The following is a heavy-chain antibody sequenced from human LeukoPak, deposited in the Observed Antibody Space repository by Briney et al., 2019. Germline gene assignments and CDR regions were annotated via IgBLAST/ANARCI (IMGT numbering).Heavy chain of an antibody. Sequence: ASVKVSCKASGYTFTSYGISWVRQAPGQGLEWMGWISAYNGNTNYAQKLQGRVTMTTDTSTSTAYMELRSLRSDDTAAYYCARDSPGGYCSSTSCSIRTRRALDYWGQGTLVTVSS. CDR2: ISAYNGNT. V-gene: IGHV1-18*01. CDR3: ARDSPGGYCSSTSCSIRTRRALDY. J-gene: IGHJ4*02. CDR1: GYTFTSYG. D-gene: IGHD2-2*01.